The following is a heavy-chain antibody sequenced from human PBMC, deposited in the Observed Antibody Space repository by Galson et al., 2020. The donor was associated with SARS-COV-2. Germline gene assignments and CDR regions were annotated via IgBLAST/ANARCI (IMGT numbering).Heavy chain of an antibody. V-gene: IGHV3-48*03. J-gene: IGHJ4*02. D-gene: IGHD3-9*01. CDR3: ARVNGAQYYDILTGYYRAFDFDY. Sequence: GGSLRLSCAASGFTFSSYEMNWVRQAPGKGLEWVSYISSSGSTIYYADSVKGRFTISRDNAKNSLYLQMNSLRAEDTAVYYCARVNGAQYYDILTGYYRAFDFDYWGQGTLVTVSS. CDR1: GFTFSSYE. CDR2: ISSSGSTI.